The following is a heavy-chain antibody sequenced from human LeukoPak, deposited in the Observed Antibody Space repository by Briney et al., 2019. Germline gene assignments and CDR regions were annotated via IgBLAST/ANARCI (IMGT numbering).Heavy chain of an antibody. J-gene: IGHJ4*02. V-gene: IGHV1-18*01. D-gene: IGHD3-22*01. CDR3: ARDGGYYDSSGPGTFDY. Sequence: ASVKVSCKTSGYTFTSYGISWVRQAPGQGLEWMGWISAYNGNTNYAQKLQGRVTMTTDTSTSTAYMELRSLRSDDTAVYYCARDGGYYDSSGPGTFDYWGQGTLVTVSS. CDR1: GYTFTSYG. CDR2: ISAYNGNT.